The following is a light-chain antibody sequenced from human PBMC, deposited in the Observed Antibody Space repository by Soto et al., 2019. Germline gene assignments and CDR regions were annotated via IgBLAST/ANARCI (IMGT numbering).Light chain of an antibody. J-gene: IGLJ1*01. CDR3: QVWDTISDHYV. CDR1: NIESKS. Sequence: SYELTQPPSVSVAPGQTARITCGGNNIESKSVHWYQQRPGQAPVLVIYVDSDRPSGIPDRFSGSTSGNTAALTISRVEAGDEADYYCQVWDTISDHYVFGSGTKLTVL. CDR2: VDS. V-gene: IGLV3-21*02.